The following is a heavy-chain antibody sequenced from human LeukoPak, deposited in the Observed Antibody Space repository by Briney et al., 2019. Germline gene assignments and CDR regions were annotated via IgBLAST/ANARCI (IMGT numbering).Heavy chain of an antibody. Sequence: GGSLRLSCAASGFTFSSYAMSWVRQAPGKGLEWVSAFNGSGGSTYYADSVKGRFTISRDNSKTTLSLQMNSLRAEDTAVYYCAKDRGVVVPAAPCYWGQGTLVTVSS. CDR2: FNGSGGST. CDR1: GFTFSSYA. D-gene: IGHD2-2*01. CDR3: AKDRGVVVPAAPCY. V-gene: IGHV3-23*01. J-gene: IGHJ4*02.